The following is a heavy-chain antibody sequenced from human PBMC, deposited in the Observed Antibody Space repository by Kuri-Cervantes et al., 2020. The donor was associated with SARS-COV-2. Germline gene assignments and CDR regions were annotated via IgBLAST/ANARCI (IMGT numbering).Heavy chain of an antibody. V-gene: IGHV4-4*08. CDR2: IYTSGST. J-gene: IGHJ4*02. CDR3: AAQLHCSSNSCYLNY. D-gene: IGHD2-2*01. Sequence: SETLSLTCTVSGGSISSHYWSWIRQPPGKGLEWIGHIYTSGSTNYNPSLKSRVTISVDTSKNQFSLKLSSVTAADTAVYYCAAQLHCSSNSCYLNYWGQGTLVTVSS. CDR1: GGSISSHY.